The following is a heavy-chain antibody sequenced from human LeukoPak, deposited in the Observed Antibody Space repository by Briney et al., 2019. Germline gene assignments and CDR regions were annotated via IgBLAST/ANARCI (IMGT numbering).Heavy chain of an antibody. V-gene: IGHV3-30*18. CDR1: GFTFSSYG. CDR2: ISYDGSNK. J-gene: IGHJ6*02. D-gene: IGHD6-19*01. Sequence: GGSLRLSCAASGFTFSSYGMHWVRQAPGKGLEWVAVISYDGSNKYYADSVKGRFTISRDNSKNTLYLQMNSLRAEDTAVYYCAKDVRRSGWYIYYYYGMDVWGQGTTVTVSS. CDR3: AKDVRRSGWYIYYYYGMDV.